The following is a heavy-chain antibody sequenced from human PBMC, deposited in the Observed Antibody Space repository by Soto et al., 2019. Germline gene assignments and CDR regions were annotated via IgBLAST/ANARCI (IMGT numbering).Heavy chain of an antibody. CDR3: ARQTVMITFGGVIVEAWFDP. V-gene: IGHV4-59*08. CDR1: GGSISSYY. Sequence: QVQLQESGPGLVKPSETLSLTCTVSGGSISSYYWSWIRQPPGKGLEWIGYIYYSGSTNYNPSLKSRIPISVDTSKNQFSLKLSSVTAADTAVYYCARQTVMITFGGVIVEAWFDPWGQGTLVTVSS. D-gene: IGHD3-16*02. J-gene: IGHJ5*02. CDR2: IYYSGST.